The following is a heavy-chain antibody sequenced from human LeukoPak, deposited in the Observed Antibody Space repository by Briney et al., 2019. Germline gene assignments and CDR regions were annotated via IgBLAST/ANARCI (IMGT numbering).Heavy chain of an antibody. Sequence: SVKVSCKASGGTFSSYAISWVRQAPGQGLEWMGRIIPILGIANYAQKFQGRVTITADKSTSTAYMELSSLRSEDTAVYYCARVRTWTYVICYDYYGIHAWGQGTTVTVSS. CDR2: IIPILGIA. D-gene: IGHD5-12*01. J-gene: IGHJ6*01. V-gene: IGHV1-69*04. CDR1: GGTFSSYA. CDR3: ARVRTWTYVICYDYYGIHA.